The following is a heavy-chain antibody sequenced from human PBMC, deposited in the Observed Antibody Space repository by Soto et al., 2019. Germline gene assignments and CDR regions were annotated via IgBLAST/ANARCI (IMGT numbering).Heavy chain of an antibody. Sequence: ASVKVSCKASGYTFTGYYMHWVLQAPGQGLEWMGWINPNSGGTNYAQKFQGRVTMTRDTSISTAYMELSRLRSDDTAVYYCARVVVVVAATRPGNWFDPWGQGTLVTVSS. V-gene: IGHV1-2*02. CDR1: GYTFTGYY. CDR2: INPNSGGT. D-gene: IGHD2-15*01. CDR3: ARVVVVVAATRPGNWFDP. J-gene: IGHJ5*02.